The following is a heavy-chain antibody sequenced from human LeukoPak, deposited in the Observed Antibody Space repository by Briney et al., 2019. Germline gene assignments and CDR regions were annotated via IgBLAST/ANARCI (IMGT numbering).Heavy chain of an antibody. CDR3: ARRGSINFDWMTLDY. Sequence: GESLKISCKGSGYTFTSYWIGWVRQMPGKGLGWMGIIYPGDSDTRYSPSFQGQVTISADKSISTAYLQWSSLKASDTAMYYCARRGSINFDWMTLDYWGQGTLVTVSS. V-gene: IGHV5-51*01. J-gene: IGHJ4*02. D-gene: IGHD3-9*01. CDR2: IYPGDSDT. CDR1: GYTFTSYW.